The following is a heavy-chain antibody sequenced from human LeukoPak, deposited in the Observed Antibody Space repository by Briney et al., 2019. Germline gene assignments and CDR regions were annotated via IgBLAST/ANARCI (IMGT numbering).Heavy chain of an antibody. CDR2: ISGSGGST. CDR3: VKLWVMITFGGVIDIEAPGSSGDY. Sequence: QPGGSLRLSCAASGFTFSSYAMSWVRQAPGKGLEWVSAISGSGGSTYYADSVKGRFTISRDNSKNTLYLQMNSLRAEDTAVYYCVKLWVMITFGGVIDIEAPGSSGDYWGQGTLVTVSS. J-gene: IGHJ4*02. D-gene: IGHD3-16*02. CDR1: GFTFSSYA. V-gene: IGHV3-23*01.